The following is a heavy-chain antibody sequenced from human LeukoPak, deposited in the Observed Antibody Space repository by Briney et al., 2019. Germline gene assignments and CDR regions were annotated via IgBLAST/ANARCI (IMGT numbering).Heavy chain of an antibody. CDR3: ARDPGNYGGFDY. CDR2: VIPIFGTA. D-gene: IGHD1-7*01. J-gene: IGHJ4*02. CDR1: GGTFSSYA. Sequence: SVKVSCKASGGTFSSYAIRWVRQAPGQGLEWMGRVIPIFGTANYAQKFQGRVTITTDESTSTAYMELSSLRSEDTAVYYCARDPGNYGGFDYWGQGTLVTVSS. V-gene: IGHV1-69*05.